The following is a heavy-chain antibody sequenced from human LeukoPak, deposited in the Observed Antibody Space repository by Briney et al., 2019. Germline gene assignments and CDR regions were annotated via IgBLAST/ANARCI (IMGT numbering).Heavy chain of an antibody. CDR3: TRAGGTVELY. V-gene: IGHV3-49*04. CDR2: IRSKGYGGTT. D-gene: IGHD1-7*01. CDR1: GFSVGDYA. J-gene: IGHJ4*02. Sequence: GGSLRLSCTASGFSVGDYAMSWVRQAPGKGLEWVGFIRSKGYGGTTEYAASVKGRFTISRDYSKSIAYLQLNSLKTEDTAVYYCTRAGGTVELYWGQGTLVTVSS.